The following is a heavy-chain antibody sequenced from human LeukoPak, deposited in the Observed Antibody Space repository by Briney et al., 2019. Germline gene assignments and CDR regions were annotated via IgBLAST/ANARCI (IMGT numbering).Heavy chain of an antibody. D-gene: IGHD2-2*01. CDR1: GFTFSDYY. CDR3: ARPLGYCSSTSCQNPRCFDY. Sequence: GGSLRLSCAASGFTFSDYYMSWIRQAPGKGLEWVSYISSSGSTIYYADSVKGRFTISRDNAKNSLYLQMNSLRAEDTAVYYCARPLGYCSSTSCQNPRCFDYWGQGTLVTVSS. CDR2: ISSSGSTI. J-gene: IGHJ4*02. V-gene: IGHV3-11*01.